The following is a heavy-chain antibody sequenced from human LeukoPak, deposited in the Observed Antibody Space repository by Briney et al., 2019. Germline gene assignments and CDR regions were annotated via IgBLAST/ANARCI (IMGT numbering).Heavy chain of an antibody. CDR1: GFTFSSYA. V-gene: IGHV3-23*01. CDR3: ARRPPRYCSSTSCYAG. D-gene: IGHD2-2*01. CDR2: ISGSGGST. Sequence: GGSLRLSCAASGFTFSSYAMSWVRQAPGKGLEWVSAISGSGGSTYYADSVKGRFTISRDNSKNTLYLQMNSLRAEDTAVYYCARRPPRYCSSTSCYAGWGQGTLVTVSS. J-gene: IGHJ4*02.